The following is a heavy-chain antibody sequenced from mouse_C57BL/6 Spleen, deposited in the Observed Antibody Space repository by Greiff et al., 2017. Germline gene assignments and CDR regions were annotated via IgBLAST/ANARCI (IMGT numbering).Heavy chain of an antibody. D-gene: IGHD3-2*02. V-gene: IGHV1-50*01. CDR2: IDPSDSYT. CDR3: GAQATEAMDY. Sequence: VKLQEPGAELVKPGASVKLSCKASGYTFTSYWMQWVKQRPGQGLEWIGEIDPSDSYTNYNQKFKGKATLTVDTSSSTAYMQLSSLTSEDSAVYYCGAQATEAMDYWGQGTSVTVSS. J-gene: IGHJ4*01. CDR1: GYTFTSYW.